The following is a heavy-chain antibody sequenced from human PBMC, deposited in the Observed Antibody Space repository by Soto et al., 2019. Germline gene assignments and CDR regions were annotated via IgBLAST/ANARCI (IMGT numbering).Heavy chain of an antibody. J-gene: IGHJ5*02. CDR2: ISGSGSST. CDR3: ASGFGTSCYACWFDP. V-gene: IGHV3-23*01. Sequence: EVQLLESGGGLVQPGGSLRLSCAASGFTFSSYAMSWVRQAPGKGLEWVSAISGSGSSTYYADSVKGRFTISRDNSKNTLYLPMNSLRAEDTAVYYCASGFGTSCYACWFDPWGQGTLVPVSS. D-gene: IGHD2-2*01. CDR1: GFTFSSYA.